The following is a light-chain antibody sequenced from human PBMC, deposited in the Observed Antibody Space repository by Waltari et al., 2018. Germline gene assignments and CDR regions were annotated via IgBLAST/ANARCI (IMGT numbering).Light chain of an antibody. V-gene: IGLV1-51*01. CDR1: SSNIGNKY. CDR2: DKN. Sequence: QSVLTQPPSVSAAPGQKVTISCSGSSSNIGNKYVSWYQQLPGTAPKLPISDKNKRPSGIPDRFSGSKSGTSATLGITGLQTGDEADYYCGTWDSSLSAWVFGGGTKLTVL. J-gene: IGLJ3*02. CDR3: GTWDSSLSAWV.